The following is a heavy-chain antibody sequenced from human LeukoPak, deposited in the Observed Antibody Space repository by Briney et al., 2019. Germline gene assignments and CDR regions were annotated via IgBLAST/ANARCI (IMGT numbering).Heavy chain of an antibody. CDR3: ARDRAVAGTKFSAFDI. J-gene: IGHJ3*02. CDR2: ISSSSSYI. V-gene: IGHV3-21*01. D-gene: IGHD6-19*01. CDR1: GFTFSSYS. Sequence: PGGSLRLSCAASGFTFSSYSMNRVRQAPGKGLEWVSSISSSSSYIYYADSVKGRFTISRDNAKNSLYLQMNSLRAEDTAVYYCARDRAVAGTKFSAFDIWGQGTMVTVSS.